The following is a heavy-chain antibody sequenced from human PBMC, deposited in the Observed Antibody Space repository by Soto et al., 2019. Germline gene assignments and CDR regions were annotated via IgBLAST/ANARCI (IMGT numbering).Heavy chain of an antibody. CDR1: GFTFSSYS. CDR2: ISSSSSTI. J-gene: IGHJ3*02. Sequence: GGSLRLSCAASGFTFSSYSMNWVRQAPGKGLEWVSYISSSSSTIYYGDSVKGRFTISRDNVKNSLYLQMNSLRDEDTAVYYCVMGRTFDIWGQGTMVTVSS. CDR3: VMGRTFDI. D-gene: IGHD3-10*01. V-gene: IGHV3-48*02.